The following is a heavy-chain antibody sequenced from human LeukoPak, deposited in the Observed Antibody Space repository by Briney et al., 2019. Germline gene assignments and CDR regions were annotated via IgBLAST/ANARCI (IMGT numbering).Heavy chain of an antibody. Sequence: ASVKVSCKASGYSFTSNYIHWVRQAPGQGLEWMGMIYPRDGSTSYAQKFQGRVTVTRDTSTSAVHMELSGLRSEDTAVYYCARDQEAFDYWGQGTLVTVSS. CDR1: GYSFTSNY. V-gene: IGHV1-46*01. J-gene: IGHJ4*02. CDR2: IYPRDGST. CDR3: ARDQEAFDY.